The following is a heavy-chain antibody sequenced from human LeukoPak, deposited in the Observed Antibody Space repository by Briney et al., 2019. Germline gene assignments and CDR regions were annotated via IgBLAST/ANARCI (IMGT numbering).Heavy chain of an antibody. V-gene: IGHV3-11*01. CDR2: ISSSGSTI. CDR1: GFTFSDYY. Sequence: GGSLRLSCAASGFTFSDYYMSWIRQAPGKGLEWGSYISSSGSTIYYADSVKGRFTISRDNAKNSLYLQMNSLRAEDTAVYYCASWYSSGWVEGYWGQGTLVTVSS. D-gene: IGHD6-19*01. J-gene: IGHJ4*02. CDR3: ASWYSSGWVEGY.